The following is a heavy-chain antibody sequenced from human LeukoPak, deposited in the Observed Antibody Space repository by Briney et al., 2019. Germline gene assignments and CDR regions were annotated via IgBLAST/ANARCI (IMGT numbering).Heavy chain of an antibody. CDR1: GFTFDDYG. V-gene: IGHV3-20*04. CDR2: INWNGCST. D-gene: IGHD3-10*01. CDR3: ARDFPVWFGELLSAFYFDY. J-gene: IGHJ4*02. Sequence: GGSLRLSCAASGFTFDDYGMSWVRQAPGKGLEWVSGINWNGCSTGYADSVKGRFTISGDNAKNSLYLQMNSLRAEDTALYYCARDFPVWFGELLSAFYFDYWGQGTLVTVSS.